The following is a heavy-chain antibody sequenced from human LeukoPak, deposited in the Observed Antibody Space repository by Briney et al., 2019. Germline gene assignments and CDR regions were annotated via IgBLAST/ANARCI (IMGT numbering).Heavy chain of an antibody. CDR3: ANLPSTKYAYGNNYGHLFDH. J-gene: IGHJ4*02. CDR2: ISGSSGST. V-gene: IGHV3-23*01. Sequence: PGGSVRLSCAASGFTFSSYAMSWVRQAPGKGLEWVSAISGSSGSTHYADSVKGRFTISRDNSKNTLYLQINSLSAEDTAVYYCANLPSTKYAYGNNYGHLFDHWGQGTLVTVSS. D-gene: IGHD5-18*01. CDR1: GFTFSSYA.